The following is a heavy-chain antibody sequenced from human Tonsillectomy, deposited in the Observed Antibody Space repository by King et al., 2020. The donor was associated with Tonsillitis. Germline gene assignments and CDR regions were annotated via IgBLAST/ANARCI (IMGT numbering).Heavy chain of an antibody. CDR1: GFTFNNYA. D-gene: IGHD6-19*01. V-gene: IGHV3-23*04. Sequence: VQLVESGGGLVLPGGSLRLSCAASGFTFNNYAMSWVRQAPGKGLEWVSTISVSGGSTYFADSVKGRFTISRDNSKNTLYLQMISLRAEDTAVYYCAKAAVAVAVTPFDYWGQGTLVTVSS. CDR3: AKAAVAVAVTPFDY. CDR2: ISVSGGST. J-gene: IGHJ4*02.